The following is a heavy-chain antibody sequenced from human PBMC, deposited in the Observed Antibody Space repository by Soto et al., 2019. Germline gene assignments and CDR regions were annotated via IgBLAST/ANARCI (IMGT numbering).Heavy chain of an antibody. CDR3: ARDSTRLEWYFDL. CDR2: ISYSGSP. J-gene: IGHJ2*01. V-gene: IGHV4-30-4*01. CDR1: GGSISSGDYY. Sequence: QVQLQESGPGLVKPSQTLSLTCSVSGGSISSGDYYWSWIRQPPGKGLEWIGYISYSGSPYYNPSLKSRVTISVDTSKNQFSLNLSSVAAADTAVYYCARDSTRLEWYFDLWGRGTLVTVS. D-gene: IGHD4-17*01.